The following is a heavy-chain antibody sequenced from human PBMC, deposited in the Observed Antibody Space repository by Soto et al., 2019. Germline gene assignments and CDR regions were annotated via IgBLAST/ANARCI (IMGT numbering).Heavy chain of an antibody. J-gene: IGHJ4*02. CDR1: GFTFSSYA. CDR2: ISGSGGST. CDR3: AKDTAGYSYGTPYFAY. V-gene: IGHV3-23*01. D-gene: IGHD5-18*01. Sequence: PGGSLRLSCAASGFTFSSYAMSWVRQAPGKGLEWVSAISGSGGSTYYADSVKGRFTISRDNSKNTLYLQMNSLRAEDTAVYYCAKDTAGYSYGTPYFAYWGQGTLVTVSS.